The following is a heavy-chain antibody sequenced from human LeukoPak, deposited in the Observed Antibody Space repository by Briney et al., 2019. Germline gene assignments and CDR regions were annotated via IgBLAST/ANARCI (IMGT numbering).Heavy chain of an antibody. CDR1: GFTFSSYA. Sequence: GGSLRLSCAASGFTFSSYAMHWVRQAPGKGLEWVAVISYDGSNKYYADSVKGRFTISRDNSKNTLYLQMNSLRAEDTAVYYCAHGSGLIDYWGQGTLVTVSS. D-gene: IGHD3-22*01. CDR3: AHGSGLIDY. CDR2: ISYDGSNK. J-gene: IGHJ4*02. V-gene: IGHV3-30-3*01.